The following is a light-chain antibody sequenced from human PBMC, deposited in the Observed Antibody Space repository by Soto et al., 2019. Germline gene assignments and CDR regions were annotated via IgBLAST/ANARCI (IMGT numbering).Light chain of an antibody. CDR2: EVS. V-gene: IGLV2-14*01. J-gene: IGLJ1*01. CDR1: SSDVGGYNY. Sequence: SALTQPASVSGSPGQSITISCTGTSSDVGGYNYVSWYQQHPGKAPKLMIYEVSNRPSGVSYRFSGSKSGNTASLTISGLQAEDEADYYCSSFTSSSTYVFGNGTKLTVL. CDR3: SSFTSSSTYV.